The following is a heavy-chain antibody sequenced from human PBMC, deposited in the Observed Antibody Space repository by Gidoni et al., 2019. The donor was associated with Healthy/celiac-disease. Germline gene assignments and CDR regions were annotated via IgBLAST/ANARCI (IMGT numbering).Heavy chain of an antibody. CDR3: ARDRGYQLLLDTYYFDY. D-gene: IGHD2-2*01. V-gene: IGHV3-48*02. J-gene: IGHJ4*02. CDR1: GFTFSTYS. Sequence: EVPLVESGGGLVQPGGSLRLSWSASGFTFSTYSMNWVRQAPGKGLEWVSYISSSSSTIYYADSVKGRFTISRDNAKNSLYLQMNSLRDEDTAVYYCARDRGYQLLLDTYYFDYWGQGTLVTVSS. CDR2: ISSSSSTI.